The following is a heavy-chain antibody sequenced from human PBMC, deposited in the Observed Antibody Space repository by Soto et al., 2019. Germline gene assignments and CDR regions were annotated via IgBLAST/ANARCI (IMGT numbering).Heavy chain of an antibody. D-gene: IGHD1-26*01. V-gene: IGHV1-8*01. J-gene: IGHJ4*02. CDR1: GYTFTGYD. CDR2: MNPNSGST. CDR3: AGEKVGTTGIDF. Sequence: QAQLVQSGAEVKKPGASVKVSCKASGYTFTGYDINWVRQATGQGLEWMGWMNPNSGSTGYAQNFQGRVTMTRDNSITTAYMELTSLRDDDSAVYYCAGEKVGTTGIDFWGQGTLVTVSS.